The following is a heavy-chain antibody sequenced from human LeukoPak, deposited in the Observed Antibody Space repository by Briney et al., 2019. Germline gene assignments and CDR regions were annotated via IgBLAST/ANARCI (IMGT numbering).Heavy chain of an antibody. V-gene: IGHV1-18*04. J-gene: IGHJ4*02. CDR3: ARVGIAVAGTGFDY. CDR2: ISAYNGNT. CDR1: GYTFTGYY. D-gene: IGHD6-19*01. Sequence: ASVKVSCKASGYTFTGYYIHWVRQAPGQGLEWMGWISAYNGNTNYAQKFQGRVTMTTDTSTSTAYMELTSLRSDDTALYYCARVGIAVAGTGFDYWGQGTLVTVSS.